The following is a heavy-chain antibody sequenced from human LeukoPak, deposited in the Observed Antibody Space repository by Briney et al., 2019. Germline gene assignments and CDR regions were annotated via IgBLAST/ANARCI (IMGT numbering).Heavy chain of an antibody. CDR2: ISYDGSNK. J-gene: IGHJ4*02. D-gene: IGHD4-23*01. CDR3: ARDIYGGNWPNDY. Sequence: GGSLRLSCAASGFTFSSFGMHWVRQAPGKGLEWVAFISYDGSNKYYADSVKGRFTISRDNSKNTLYLQMNSLRAEDTAVYYCARDIYGGNWPNDYWGQGTLVTVSS. CDR1: GFTFSSFG. V-gene: IGHV3-33*08.